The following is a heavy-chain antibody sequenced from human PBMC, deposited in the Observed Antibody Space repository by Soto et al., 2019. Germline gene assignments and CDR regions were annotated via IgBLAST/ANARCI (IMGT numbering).Heavy chain of an antibody. CDR2: IRSKTDGETT. J-gene: IGHJ6*03. V-gene: IGHV3-15*01. CDR3: ARVVVVPAPTYFYYYYMDV. Sequence: GSLRLSCAASGFTFSNAWMSWVRQAPGKGLEWVGRIRSKTDGETTDYAAPVKGRYTISRDDSKNTLYLQMNSLETEDTAVYYCARVVVVPAPTYFYYYYMDVWGKGTSVTVSS. CDR1: GFTFSNAW. D-gene: IGHD2-15*01.